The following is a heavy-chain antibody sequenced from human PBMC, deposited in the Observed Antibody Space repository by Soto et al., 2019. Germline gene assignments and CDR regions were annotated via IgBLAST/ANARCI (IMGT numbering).Heavy chain of an antibody. Sequence: ASVKVSCKASGYTFTGDYMHWVRQAPGQGLEWMGWINPNSGGTNYAQKFQGWVTMTRDTSISTAYMELSRLRSDDTAVYYCARGDIVATITRYYYSYGMDVWGQGTTVTVSS. J-gene: IGHJ6*02. CDR3: ARGDIVATITRYYYSYGMDV. CDR1: GYTFTGDY. D-gene: IGHD5-12*01. V-gene: IGHV1-2*04. CDR2: INPNSGGT.